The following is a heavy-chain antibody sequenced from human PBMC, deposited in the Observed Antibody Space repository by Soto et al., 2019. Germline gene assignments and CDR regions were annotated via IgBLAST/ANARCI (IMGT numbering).Heavy chain of an antibody. CDR2: ISHRGST. V-gene: IGHV4-34*01. Sequence: QVQLQQWGAGLLKPSETLSLTCGVFNGSLSGYYWSWIRQTPGKGLEWIGQISHRGSTNYNASLKSRLTISIDTSKNQFSLKLSSVTAADTAVYYCARGGTGRFLPRQLFPYESWGQGTRVTVSS. D-gene: IGHD6-13*01. CDR3: ARGGTGRFLPRQLFPYES. CDR1: NGSLSGYY. J-gene: IGHJ5*02.